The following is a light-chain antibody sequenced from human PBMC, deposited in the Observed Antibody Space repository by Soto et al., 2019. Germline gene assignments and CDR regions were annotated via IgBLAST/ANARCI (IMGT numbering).Light chain of an antibody. Sequence: EIVMTQSPATLSVSPGERATLSCRASQSVSSNLAWYQQKPGQAPRLLIYDASTRATGVPATFSGSGSGTEFTLAISSLQSEDFAVYYCHQYNTWPLTFGGGTKVDIK. CDR3: HQYNTWPLT. CDR1: QSVSSN. J-gene: IGKJ4*01. CDR2: DAS. V-gene: IGKV3-15*01.